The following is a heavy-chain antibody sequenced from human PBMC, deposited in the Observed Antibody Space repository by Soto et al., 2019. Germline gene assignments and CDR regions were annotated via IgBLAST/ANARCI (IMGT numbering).Heavy chain of an antibody. CDR3: ARDQPDSGGYSYS. J-gene: IGHJ4*02. CDR1: GFHFCRYG. D-gene: IGHD3-22*01. CDR2: IWNDGSNE. V-gene: IGHV3-33*01. Sequence: GGSLRLSCEVSGFHFCRYGIPRVRQAPGKGLEWVAIIWNDGSNEYYADSVKGRFTISRDNSKNTVYLQVSKLRAEDTAVYFCARDQPDSGGYSYSWGQGTRGTVSS.